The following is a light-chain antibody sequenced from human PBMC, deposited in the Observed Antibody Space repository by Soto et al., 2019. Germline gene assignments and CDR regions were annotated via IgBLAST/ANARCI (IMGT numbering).Light chain of an antibody. CDR2: GAS. J-gene: IGKJ1*01. V-gene: IGKV3-15*01. CDR3: QQYNNWPPRT. Sequence: ELVMTQSPATLSVSPGERATLSCRASQSVRSNLAWYQQKPGQAPRLLIYGASTRATGIPARFSGSGSGTEFTLTISSLQSEDFAMYYCQQYNNWPPRTFGQGTKVEIK. CDR1: QSVRSN.